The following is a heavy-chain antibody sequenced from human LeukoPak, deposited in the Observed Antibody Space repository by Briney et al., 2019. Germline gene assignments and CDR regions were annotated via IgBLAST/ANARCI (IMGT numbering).Heavy chain of an antibody. J-gene: IGHJ5*02. CDR1: GGSISSRSNY. CDR3: ARGASGYCSSTSCYGWFDP. Sequence: PSETLSLTCTVSGGSISSRSNYWGWIRQPPGKGLEWIGEINHSGSTNYNPSLKSRVTISVDTSKNQFSLKLSSVTAADTAVYYCARGASGYCSSTSCYGWFDPWGQGTLVTVSS. D-gene: IGHD2-2*01. V-gene: IGHV4-39*07. CDR2: INHSGST.